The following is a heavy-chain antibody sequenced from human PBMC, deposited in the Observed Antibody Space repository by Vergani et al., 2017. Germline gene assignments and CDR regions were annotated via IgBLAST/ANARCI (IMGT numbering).Heavy chain of an antibody. J-gene: IGHJ4*02. CDR2: IWYDGSNK. CDR3: AKRPAAGIDS. D-gene: IGHD2-2*01. V-gene: IGHV3-33*06. CDR1: GFTFSSHG. Sequence: QVQLVESEGGVVQPGRSLTLSCVASGFTFSSHGMHWVRQAPGKGLEWVAVIWYDGSNKYYGDSVKGRFTISRDNSKNTLYLQMNSLRAEDTAVYFCAKRPAAGIDSWGQGTLVTVSS.